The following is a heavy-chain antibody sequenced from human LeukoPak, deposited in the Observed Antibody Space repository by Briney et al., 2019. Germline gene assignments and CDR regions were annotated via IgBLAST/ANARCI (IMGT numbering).Heavy chain of an antibody. V-gene: IGHV3-15*01. D-gene: IGHD2-15*01. CDR3: TTGYWGGGNKYHGDDAFDI. J-gene: IGHJ3*02. Sequence: PGGSLRLSCAASGLIFSNAWMIWVRQAPGKGLEWVGRIKSKSDRGTADYAAPVKGRFTISRDDSKDEVYLQMNSLEIDDTGLYFCTTGYWGGGNKYHGDDAFDIWGQGTMVTVSS. CDR2: IKSKSDRGTA. CDR1: GLIFSNAW.